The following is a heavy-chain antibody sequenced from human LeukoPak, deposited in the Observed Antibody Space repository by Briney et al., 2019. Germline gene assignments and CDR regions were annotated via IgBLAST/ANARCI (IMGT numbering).Heavy chain of an antibody. J-gene: IGHJ4*02. D-gene: IGHD3-3*01. CDR2: INLSGST. Sequence: SETLSLTCAVYGGSFSGYYWSWIRQPPGKGLEWLGEINLSGSTNYNPSLKSRVTISVDTSKNQFSLKLSSVTAADTAVYYCARADRGLLSNGGCDYWGQGTLVTVSS. V-gene: IGHV4-34*01. CDR1: GGSFSGYY. CDR3: ARADRGLLSNGGCDY.